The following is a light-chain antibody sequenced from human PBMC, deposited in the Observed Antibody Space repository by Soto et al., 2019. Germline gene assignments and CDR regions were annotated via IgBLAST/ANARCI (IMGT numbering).Light chain of an antibody. CDR1: SSNIGSNT. J-gene: IGLJ2*01. Sequence: QSVLTQPPSASGTPGQRVTISCSGSSSNIGSNTVNWYQQLPGTAPKLLIYSNNQRPSGVPDRFSGSKSGTSASLAISGLQSEDEADYYRAACDDSLNAVVFDGGTKLTVL. CDR2: SNN. V-gene: IGLV1-44*01. CDR3: AACDDSLNAVV.